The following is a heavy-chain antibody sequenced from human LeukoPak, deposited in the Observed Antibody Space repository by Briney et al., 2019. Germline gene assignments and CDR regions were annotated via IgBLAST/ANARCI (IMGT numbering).Heavy chain of an antibody. V-gene: IGHV4-34*01. CDR1: GGSFSGYY. CDR3: ARGHSLELVAVAGDAFDI. CDR2: INHSGST. D-gene: IGHD6-19*01. Sequence: SETLSLTCAVYGGSFSGYYWSWIRQPPGKGLEWIGEINHSGSTNYNPSLKSRVTISVDTSKNQFSLKLSSVTAADTAVYYCARGHSLELVAVAGDAFDIWGQGTMVTVSS. J-gene: IGHJ3*02.